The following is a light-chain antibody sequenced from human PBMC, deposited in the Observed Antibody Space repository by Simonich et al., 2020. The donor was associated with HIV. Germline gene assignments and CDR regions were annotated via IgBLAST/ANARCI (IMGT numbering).Light chain of an antibody. J-gene: IGKJ2*01. Sequence: DIQMTQSPSTLSASVGDGVTFPCRASQSISSWLAWYQQKPGKAPKLLIYKASSLESGVPSRFSGRGSGTEFTLTISSLQPDDFATYYCQQYNSFPYTFGQGTKLEI. V-gene: IGKV1-5*03. CDR2: KAS. CDR1: QSISSW. CDR3: QQYNSFPYT.